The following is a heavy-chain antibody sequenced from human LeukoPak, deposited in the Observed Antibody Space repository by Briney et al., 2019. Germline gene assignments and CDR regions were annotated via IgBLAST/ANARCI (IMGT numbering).Heavy chain of an antibody. Sequence: GGSLRLSCAASGFTVSSNYMSWVRQAPGKGLEWVSVIYSGGTTNYADSVKGRFTISRDNSKNTLFLQMNSLRAEDTADYYCARGGYSSSWYHFDYWGQGTLVTVSS. CDR3: ARGGYSSSWYHFDY. J-gene: IGHJ4*02. CDR2: IYSGGTT. CDR1: GFTVSSNY. D-gene: IGHD6-13*01. V-gene: IGHV3-53*01.